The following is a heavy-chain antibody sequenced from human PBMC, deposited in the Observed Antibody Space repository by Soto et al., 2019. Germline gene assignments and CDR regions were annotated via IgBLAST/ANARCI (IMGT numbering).Heavy chain of an antibody. CDR2: INAGNGNT. CDR1: GYTFTSYA. J-gene: IGHJ4*02. CDR3: ARDYDSSGYYYNGFDY. V-gene: IGHV1-3*01. Sequence: QVQLVQSGAEVKKPGASVKVSCKASGYTFTSYAMHWVRQAPGQRLEWMGWINAGNGNTKYSQKFQGRVTITRDTSASTAYMELSSLRSEDTAVYYCARDYDSSGYYYNGFDYCGQGTLVTVSS. D-gene: IGHD3-22*01.